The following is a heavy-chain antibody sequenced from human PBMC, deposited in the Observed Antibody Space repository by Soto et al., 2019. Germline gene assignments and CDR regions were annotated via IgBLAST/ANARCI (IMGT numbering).Heavy chain of an antibody. CDR3: ARDNSL. CDR2: VHYTGST. D-gene: IGHD2-21*01. Sequence: SETLSLTCTVSDGSISRSTFYWGWIRQPPGKGLEWIGCVHYTGSTYYNPSLKSRVTISVDSSKNHLSLKVSSVTAADTAVYYCARDNSLWGQGTLVTVSS. V-gene: IGHV4-39*07. J-gene: IGHJ4*02. CDR1: DGSISRSTFY.